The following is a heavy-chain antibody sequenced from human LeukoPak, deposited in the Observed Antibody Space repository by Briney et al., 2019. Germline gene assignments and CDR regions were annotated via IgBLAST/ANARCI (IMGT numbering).Heavy chain of an antibody. J-gene: IGHJ3*02. Sequence: ASVKVSCKASGYTFTGYYMHWVRQAPGQGLEWMGWISAYNGHTNYAQKRQGRVTVSTDTSTSTAYMELRSLRSDDTAVYYCATGGRWELPRPYAFEIWGQGTMVTVSS. CDR3: ATGGRWELPRPYAFEI. CDR1: GYTFTGYY. D-gene: IGHD1-26*01. CDR2: ISAYNGHT. V-gene: IGHV1-18*04.